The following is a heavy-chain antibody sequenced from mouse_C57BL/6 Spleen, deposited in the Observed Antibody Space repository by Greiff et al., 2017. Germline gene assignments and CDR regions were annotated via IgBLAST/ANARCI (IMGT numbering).Heavy chain of an antibody. V-gene: IGHV1-9*01. CDR2: ILPGSGST. CDR3: ASGVYYRGYYAMDY. J-gene: IGHJ4*01. Sequence: QAQLQQSGAELMKPGASVKLSCKATGYTFTGYWIEWVKQRPGHGLEWIGEILPGSGSTNYNEKFKGKATFTANTSSNTAYMQLRSLKTEDSAIYCCASGVYYRGYYAMDYWGQGTSVTVSS. CDR1: GYTFTGYW. D-gene: IGHD2-14*01.